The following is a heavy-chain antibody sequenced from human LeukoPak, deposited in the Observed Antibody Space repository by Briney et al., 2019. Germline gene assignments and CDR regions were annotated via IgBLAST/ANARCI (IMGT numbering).Heavy chain of an antibody. J-gene: IGHJ4*02. V-gene: IGHV4-30-4*01. CDR1: GGSISSGDYY. CDR3: ARNHIGEQSDYFDY. Sequence: SQTLSLTCTVSGGSISSGDYYWSWIRQPPGKGLEWIGYIYYSGSTYYNPSLKSRVTISVDTSKNQFSLKLSSVTAADTAVYYCARNHIGEQSDYFDYWGQGTLVTVSS. D-gene: IGHD3-10*01. CDR2: IYYSGST.